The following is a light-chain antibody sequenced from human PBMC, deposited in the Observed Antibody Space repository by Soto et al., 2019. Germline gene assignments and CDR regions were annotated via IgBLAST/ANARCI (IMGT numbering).Light chain of an antibody. J-gene: IGKJ5*01. V-gene: IGKV3-11*01. CDR2: DAS. CDR1: QSVSSY. Sequence: EIVLTQSPATLSLSPGERATLSCRASQSVSSYLAWYQQKPGQAPRLLIYDASNRATGIPARFSGSGSGTDFTLSISRLEHEDFAVYYCQQRSNWPPITFGQGTRLEIK. CDR3: QQRSNWPPIT.